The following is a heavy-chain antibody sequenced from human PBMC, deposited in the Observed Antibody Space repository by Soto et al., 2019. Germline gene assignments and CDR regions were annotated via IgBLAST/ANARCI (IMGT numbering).Heavy chain of an antibody. Sequence: SETLSLTCTVSGGSITSSSHYWGWIRQPPGKRLECIGNIYYDGNMYYNPSLKSRVTISLDTSKNQFSLRLNSVTAADTAVYYCARSSITPRLFMYPFDYWGQGTLVTVSS. D-gene: IGHD6-6*01. V-gene: IGHV4-39*01. CDR2: IYYDGNM. CDR1: GGSITSSSHY. J-gene: IGHJ4*02. CDR3: ARSSITPRLFMYPFDY.